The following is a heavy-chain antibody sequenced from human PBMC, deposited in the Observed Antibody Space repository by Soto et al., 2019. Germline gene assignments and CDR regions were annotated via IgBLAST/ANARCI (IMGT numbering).Heavy chain of an antibody. J-gene: IGHJ3*02. CDR2: ISSSSSYI. CDR3: ARDRGGDLKAFDI. Sequence: EVQLVESGGGLVKPGGSLRLSCAAFGFTFSSYTMNWVRQAPGKGLEWVSSISSSSSYIYYADSVKGRFTITRENAKTSLYLQMNSRRAEDTAVYYCARDRGGDLKAFDIWGQGTRVTVSS. CDR1: GFTFSSYT. D-gene: IGHD3-16*01. V-gene: IGHV3-21*01.